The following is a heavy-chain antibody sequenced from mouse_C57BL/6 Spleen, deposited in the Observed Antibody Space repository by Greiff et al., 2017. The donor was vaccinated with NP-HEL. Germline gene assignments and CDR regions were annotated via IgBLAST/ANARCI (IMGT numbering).Heavy chain of an antibody. V-gene: IGHV1-26*01. Sequence: EVQLQQSGPELVKPGASVKISCKASGYTFTDYYMNWVKQSHGKSLEWIGDINPNNGGTSYNQKFKGKATLTVDKSSSTAYMELRSLSSEDSAVYYCARKGYYGYFDYWGKGTTLTVSS. J-gene: IGHJ2*01. CDR2: INPNNGGT. D-gene: IGHD1-1*01. CDR3: ARKGYYGYFDY. CDR1: GYTFTDYY.